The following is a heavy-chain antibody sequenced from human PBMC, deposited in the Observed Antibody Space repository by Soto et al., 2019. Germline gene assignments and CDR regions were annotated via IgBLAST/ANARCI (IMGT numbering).Heavy chain of an antibody. CDR1: GFTFTSYA. CDR3: AKDHSYFWRDYRRIDY. V-gene: IGHV3-23*01. J-gene: IGHJ4*02. D-gene: IGHD3-16*02. CDR2: ISGTGAIT. Sequence: RSLSCAASGFTFTSYAMSWVRQAPGKVVEWVSRISGTGAITTYAESVKGRFTISSDDSKNKLYLQMNSLRPEDTAIYYCAKDHSYFWRDYRRIDYWGQGTPVTVSS.